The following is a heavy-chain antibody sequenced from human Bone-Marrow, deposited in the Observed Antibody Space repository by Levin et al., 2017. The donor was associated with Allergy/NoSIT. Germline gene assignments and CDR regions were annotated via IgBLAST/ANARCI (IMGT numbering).Heavy chain of an antibody. J-gene: IGHJ4*02. CDR3: ARGSPPQVGGLRYFDY. V-gene: IGHV3-23*01. D-gene: IGHD3-9*01. CDR2: ISGSAANT. CDR1: GFNFNSYD. Sequence: GESLKISCAASGFNFNSYDMTWVRQTPWKGLEWVSAISGSAANTYYTDSVKGRFTISRDNSKNTIFLQMNSLRAEDTAVYYCARGSPPQVGGLRYFDYWGQGTLVTVSS.